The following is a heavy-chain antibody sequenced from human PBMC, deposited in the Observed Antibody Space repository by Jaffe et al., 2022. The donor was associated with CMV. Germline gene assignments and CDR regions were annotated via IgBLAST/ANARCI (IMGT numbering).Heavy chain of an antibody. V-gene: IGHV3-73*02. CDR2: IRSKANSYAT. D-gene: IGHD2-2*01. Sequence: EVQLVESGGGLVQPGGSLKLSCAASGFTFSGSAMHWVRQASGKGLEWVGRIRSKANSYATAYAASVKGRFTISRDDSKNTAYLQMNSLKTEDTAVYYCTSGPALDAFDIWGQGTMVTVSS. CDR3: TSGPALDAFDI. CDR1: GFTFSGSA. J-gene: IGHJ3*02.